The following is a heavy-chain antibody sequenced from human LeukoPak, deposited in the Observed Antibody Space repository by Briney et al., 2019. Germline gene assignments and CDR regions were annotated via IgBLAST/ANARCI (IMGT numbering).Heavy chain of an antibody. Sequence: PSETLSLTCAVSGGSISSGGYSWSWIRQPPGKGLEWIGYIYHSGSTYYNPSLKSRVTISVDRSKNQFSLKLSSVTAADTAVYYCARVDYDSSGYLALDYWGQGTLVTVSS. CDR1: GGSISSGGYS. CDR3: ARVDYDSSGYLALDY. J-gene: IGHJ4*02. CDR2: IYHSGST. D-gene: IGHD3-22*01. V-gene: IGHV4-30-2*01.